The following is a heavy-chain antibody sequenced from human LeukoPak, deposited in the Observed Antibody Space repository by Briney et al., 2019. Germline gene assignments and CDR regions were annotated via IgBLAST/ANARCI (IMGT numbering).Heavy chain of an antibody. V-gene: IGHV4-39*07. D-gene: IGHD6-13*01. J-gene: IGHJ3*02. Sequence: SETLSLTCTVSGGSISSSSYYWGWIRQPQGKGLEWIGSIYYSGSTYYNPSLKSRVTISVDTSKNQFSLKLSSVTAADTAVYYCARCIAAAANDAFDIWGQGTMVTVSS. CDR3: ARCIAAAANDAFDI. CDR2: IYYSGST. CDR1: GGSISSSSYY.